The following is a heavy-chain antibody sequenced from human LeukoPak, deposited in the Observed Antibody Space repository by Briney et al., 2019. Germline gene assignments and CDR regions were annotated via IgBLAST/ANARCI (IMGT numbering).Heavy chain of an antibody. J-gene: IGHJ4*02. CDR1: GFTFSSYS. D-gene: IGHD6-13*01. Sequence: PGGSLRLSCAASGFTFSSYSMNWVRQAPGKGLEWVSSISSSSSYIYYADSVKGRFTISRDNAKNSLYPQMNSLRAEDTAAYYCARDGQQLAFDYWGQGTLVTVSS. CDR2: ISSSSSYI. CDR3: ARDGQQLAFDY. V-gene: IGHV3-21*01.